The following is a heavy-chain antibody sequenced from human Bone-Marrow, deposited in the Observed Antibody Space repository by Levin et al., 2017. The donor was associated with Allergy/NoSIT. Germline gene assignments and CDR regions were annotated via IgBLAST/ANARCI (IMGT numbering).Heavy chain of an antibody. Sequence: GGSLRLSCAASGFTFSSYAMHWVRQAPGKGLEWVAVISYDGSNKYYADSVKGRFTISRDNSKNTLYLQMNSLRAEDTAVYYCARGGYCSSTSCYDRALGYWGQGTLVTVSS. J-gene: IGHJ4*02. CDR1: GFTFSSYA. V-gene: IGHV3-30-3*01. CDR2: ISYDGSNK. CDR3: ARGGYCSSTSCYDRALGY. D-gene: IGHD2-2*01.